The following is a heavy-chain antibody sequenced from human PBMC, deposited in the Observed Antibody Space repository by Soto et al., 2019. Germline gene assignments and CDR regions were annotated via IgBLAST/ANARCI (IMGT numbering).Heavy chain of an antibody. V-gene: IGHV1-46*01. D-gene: IGHD6-19*01. CDR2: INPSGGST. Sequence: QVQLVQSGAEVKKPGASVKVSCKASGYTFTSYYMPWVRQAPGQGLEWMGIINPSGGSTSYAQKFQGRVTMTRDTSTSTVYMELSSLRSEDTAVYYCARDAGDSSGWDDAFDIWGQGTMVTVSS. J-gene: IGHJ3*02. CDR3: ARDAGDSSGWDDAFDI. CDR1: GYTFTSYY.